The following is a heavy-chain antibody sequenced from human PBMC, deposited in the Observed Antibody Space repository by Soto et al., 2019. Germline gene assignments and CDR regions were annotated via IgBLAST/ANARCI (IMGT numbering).Heavy chain of an antibody. J-gene: IGHJ6*02. V-gene: IGHV4-61*01. Sequence: SETLSLTCTVSGGSISSSSYYWRWIRQPPGKGLEWIGYIYNTGSTKYNPSLKSRVTISVDTSKNQFSLKLSSVTAADTAVYYCARENIAAIDRYYFYGMDVWGRGTTVTVSS. CDR3: ARENIAAIDRYYFYGMDV. CDR2: IYNTGST. CDR1: GGSISSSSYY. D-gene: IGHD6-13*01.